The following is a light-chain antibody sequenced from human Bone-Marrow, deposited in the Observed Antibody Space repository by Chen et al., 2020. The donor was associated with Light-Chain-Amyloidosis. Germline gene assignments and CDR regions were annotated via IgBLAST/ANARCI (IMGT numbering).Light chain of an antibody. V-gene: IGLV3-25*03. J-gene: IGLJ2*01. CDR1: ALPNQY. CDR2: QDT. Sequence: SYELTQPPSVSVSPGQTARVTCSGDALPNQYTYWYQQKSGQAPVLVIYQDTERPSGVPGRFSGSTSGTTVTLTISGVQAEDEADYYCQSADSPGAFGVLFGGGTKLTVL. CDR3: QSADSPGAFGVL.